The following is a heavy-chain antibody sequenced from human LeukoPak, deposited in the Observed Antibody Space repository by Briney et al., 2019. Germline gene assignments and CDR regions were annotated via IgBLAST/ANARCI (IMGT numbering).Heavy chain of an antibody. Sequence: GGSLRLSCAASGFTFSSYAMSWVRQTPGKGLEWVSSISGSGGNTYFADSVKGRFTIARDNSKDSLYLQMNSLRAEDTAVYFCARGVLSTLTPFDYWGQGTLVTVSS. V-gene: IGHV3-23*01. D-gene: IGHD2-2*01. J-gene: IGHJ4*02. CDR3: ARGVLSTLTPFDY. CDR2: ISGSGGNT. CDR1: GFTFSSYA.